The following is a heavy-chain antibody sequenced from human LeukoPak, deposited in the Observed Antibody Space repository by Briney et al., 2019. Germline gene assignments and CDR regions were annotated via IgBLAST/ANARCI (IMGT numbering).Heavy chain of an antibody. CDR2: IYPGDSDT. D-gene: IGHD5-18*01. Sequence: GESLKISCRGSGYSFTSYWVGWVRQMPGKGLEWMGIIYPGDSDTRYSPSFQGQVTISADRSISTAYLQWSSLKASDTAMYYCARRAYSYAYGYWGQGTLVTVSS. CDR1: GYSFTSYW. J-gene: IGHJ4*02. CDR3: ARRAYSYAYGY. V-gene: IGHV5-51*01.